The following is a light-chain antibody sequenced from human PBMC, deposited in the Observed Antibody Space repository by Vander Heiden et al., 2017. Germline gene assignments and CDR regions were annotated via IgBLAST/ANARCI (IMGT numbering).Light chain of an antibody. CDR2: AAS. J-gene: IGKJ4*01. Sequence: DIQMTQSPSSLSASVGDRVTITCRASQSISTYLNWYQQKPGKAPKLLIYAASSLQSGVPSRFSGSGSGTDFTLTISRLQPVDFATYFCQQSDSNPLTFGGGTKVEIK. CDR1: QSISTY. CDR3: QQSDSNPLT. V-gene: IGKV1-39*01.